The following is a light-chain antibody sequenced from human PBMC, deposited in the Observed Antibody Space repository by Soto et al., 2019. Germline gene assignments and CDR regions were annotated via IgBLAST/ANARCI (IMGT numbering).Light chain of an antibody. CDR2: EVS. CDR3: SSYAGSKTRV. CDR1: ISDIGTYYS. Sequence: QSALTQPPSASGSPGQSVTISCTGTISDIGTYYSVSWYQQHPGKAPKLIIYEVSERPSGVPDRFSGSKSGNTASLTVSGLQAADDEHYYCSSYAGSKTRVFGGGTKLTVL. J-gene: IGLJ2*01. V-gene: IGLV2-8*01.